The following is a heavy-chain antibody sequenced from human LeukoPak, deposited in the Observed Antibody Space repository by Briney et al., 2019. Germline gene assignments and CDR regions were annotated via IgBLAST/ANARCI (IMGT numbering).Heavy chain of an antibody. CDR2: INSDGSST. CDR3: ARVRGGARSIAARRWHFDY. J-gene: IGHJ4*02. Sequence: PGGSLRLSCAASGFTFSSYWMHWVRQAPGKGLVWVSRINSDGSSTSYADSVKGRFTISRDNAKNTLYLQMNSLRAEDTAVYYCARVRGGARSIAARRWHFDYWGQGTLVTVSS. D-gene: IGHD6-6*01. V-gene: IGHV3-74*01. CDR1: GFTFSSYW.